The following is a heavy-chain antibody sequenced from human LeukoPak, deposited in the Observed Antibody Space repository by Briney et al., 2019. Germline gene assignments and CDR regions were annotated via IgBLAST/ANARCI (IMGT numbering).Heavy chain of an antibody. J-gene: IGHJ5*02. CDR3: ARVQLSAEGGELDP. CDR1: GFTFSSYG. CDR2: IRYDGSNK. V-gene: IGHV3-30*02. D-gene: IGHD1-1*01. Sequence: GGSLRLSCAASGFTFSSYGMHWVRQAPGKGLEWVAFIRYDGSNKYYADSVKGRFTISRDNSKNTLFLEMKSLRAEDTAVYYCARVQLSAEGGELDPWGQGTLVIVSS.